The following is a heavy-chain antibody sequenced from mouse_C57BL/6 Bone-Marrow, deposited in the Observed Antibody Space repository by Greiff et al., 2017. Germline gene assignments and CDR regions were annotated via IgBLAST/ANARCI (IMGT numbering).Heavy chain of an antibody. V-gene: IGHV5-6*01. CDR3: ARPLGAWFAY. J-gene: IGHJ3*01. CDR2: LSSGGSYT. Sequence: EVKLMESGGDLVKPGGSLKLSCAASGFTFSSYGMSWVRQTPDTRLEWVATLSSGGSYTYYPDSVKGRFTISRDNAKNTLYLQMSSLKSEDTAMYYCARPLGAWFAYWGQGTLVTVSA. CDR1: GFTFSSYG.